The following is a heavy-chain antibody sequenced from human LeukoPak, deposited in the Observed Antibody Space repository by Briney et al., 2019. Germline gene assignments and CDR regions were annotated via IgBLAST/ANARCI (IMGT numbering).Heavy chain of an antibody. CDR3: ARDGGNGPFAI. V-gene: IGHV3-33*01. Sequence: GRSLRLSCAASGFTFSSYGMHWVRQAPGKGLEWVAVIWYDGSNKYYADSVKGRFTISRDNSKNTLYLQMNSLRAEDTAVYCCARDGGNGPFAIWGQGTMVTVSS. CDR1: GFTFSSYG. CDR2: IWYDGSNK. J-gene: IGHJ3*02. D-gene: IGHD4-23*01.